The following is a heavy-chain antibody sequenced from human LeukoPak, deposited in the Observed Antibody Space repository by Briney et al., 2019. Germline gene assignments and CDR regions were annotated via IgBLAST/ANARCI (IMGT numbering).Heavy chain of an antibody. Sequence: ASVTVSCKASGYTFTGYYMHWVRQAPGQGLEWMGWLNPNSGGTDYAQKFQGRVTMTRDTSISTAYMELSRPRSDDTAVYYCARVIAAPMSLYSGSAIDYWGQGTLVTVSS. V-gene: IGHV1-2*02. CDR2: LNPNSGGT. CDR3: ARVIAAPMSLYSGSAIDY. J-gene: IGHJ4*02. CDR1: GYTFTGYY. D-gene: IGHD1-26*01.